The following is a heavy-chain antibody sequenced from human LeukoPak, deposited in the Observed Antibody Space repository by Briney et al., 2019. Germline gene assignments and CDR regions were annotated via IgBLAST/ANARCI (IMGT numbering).Heavy chain of an antibody. J-gene: IGHJ4*02. CDR2: IWYDGSNK. Sequence: GGSLRLSGAASGFTFSSYGMHWVPQAPGKGREGVAVIWYDGSNKYYADSVKGRFTISRDNSKNTLYLQMNSLRAEDTAVYYCARGTTTTGYYFGYWGQGTLVTVSS. CDR1: GFTFSSYG. V-gene: IGHV3-33*01. CDR3: ARGTTTTGYYFGY. D-gene: IGHD4-17*01.